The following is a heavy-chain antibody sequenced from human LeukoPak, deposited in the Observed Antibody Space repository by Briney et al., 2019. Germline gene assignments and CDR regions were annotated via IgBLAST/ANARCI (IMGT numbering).Heavy chain of an antibody. CDR2: IYTSGST. Sequence: SDPETLLCTVSGGFISRYYGLWMRQPAGKGLEWIARIYTSGSTNYNPPLKSRVTMSVDTSKNQFSLKLSSVTAADTAVYYCARVSGDYYDSSGGNWFDPWGQGTLVTVSS. CDR1: GGFISRYY. V-gene: IGHV4-4*07. CDR3: ARVSGDYYDSSGGNWFDP. J-gene: IGHJ5*02. D-gene: IGHD3-22*01.